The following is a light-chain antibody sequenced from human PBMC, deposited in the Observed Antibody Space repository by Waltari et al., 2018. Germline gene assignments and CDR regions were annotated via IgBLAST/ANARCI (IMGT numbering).Light chain of an antibody. CDR2: ATS. CDR1: QDISNW. CDR3: QQYDELPLT. Sequence: IEMTQSPSSLSASVGDKVTITCRASQDISNWLVWYQQKPGKAPQVLIYATSTLDRGVPSRFSGSGSGSDFTLTISNLQPEDFATYYCQQYDELPLTFGGGTKVE. J-gene: IGKJ4*01. V-gene: IGKV1-NL1*01.